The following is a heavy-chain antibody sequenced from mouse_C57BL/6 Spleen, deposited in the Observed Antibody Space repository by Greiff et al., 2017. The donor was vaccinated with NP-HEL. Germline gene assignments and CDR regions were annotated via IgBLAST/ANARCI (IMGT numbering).Heavy chain of an antibody. CDR2: IYPGGGYT. CDR3: ARGDSSGYAMDY. CDR1: GYTFTNYW. V-gene: IGHV1-63*01. D-gene: IGHD3-2*02. Sequence: VQGVESGAELVRPGTSVKMSCKASGYTFTNYWLGWAKQRPGHGLEWIGDIYPGGGYTNYNEKFKGKATLNAHKSSSTAYLQFHSLTSDVSAICYCARGDSSGYAMDYWGQGTSVTVSS. J-gene: IGHJ4*01.